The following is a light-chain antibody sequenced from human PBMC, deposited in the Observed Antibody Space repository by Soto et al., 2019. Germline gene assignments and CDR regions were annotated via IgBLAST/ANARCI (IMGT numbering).Light chain of an antibody. CDR1: NIATYS. CDR3: QVWDSSSDHRV. V-gene: IGLV3-21*04. Sequence: SSELTQPPSVSVAPGKTARITCGGNNIATYSVHWYQQKPGQAPVLVIYYDSDRPSGIPERFSGSNSGNTATLTISRVEAGDEADYYCQVWDSSSDHRVFGGGTKVTVL. J-gene: IGLJ3*02. CDR2: YDS.